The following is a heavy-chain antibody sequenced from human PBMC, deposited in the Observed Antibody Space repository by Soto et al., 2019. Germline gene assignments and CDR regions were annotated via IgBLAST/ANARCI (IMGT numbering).Heavy chain of an antibody. D-gene: IGHD4-17*01. J-gene: IGHJ4*02. CDR3: ARVNGDYGISYFDY. CDR1: GFTFSSYW. CDR2: IKQDGSEK. Sequence: GGSLRLSCAASGFTFSSYWMSWVRQAPGKGLEWVANIKQDGSEKYYVDSVKGRFTISRDNAKNSLYLQMNSLRAEDTAVYYCARVNGDYGISYFDYWGQGTLVTVSS. V-gene: IGHV3-7*03.